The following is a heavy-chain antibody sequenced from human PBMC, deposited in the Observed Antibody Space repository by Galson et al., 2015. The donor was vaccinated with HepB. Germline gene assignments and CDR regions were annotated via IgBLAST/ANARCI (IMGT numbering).Heavy chain of an antibody. J-gene: IGHJ4*02. CDR3: ARDFDYYDSSGYADY. CDR2: ISYDGSNK. D-gene: IGHD3-22*01. CDR1: GFTFSSYG. Sequence: SLRLSCAASGFTFSSYGMHWVRQAPGKGLEWVAVISYDGSNKYYADSVKGRFTISRDNSKNTLYLQMNSLRAEDTAVYYCARDFDYYDSSGYADYWGQGTLVTVSS. V-gene: IGHV3-30*03.